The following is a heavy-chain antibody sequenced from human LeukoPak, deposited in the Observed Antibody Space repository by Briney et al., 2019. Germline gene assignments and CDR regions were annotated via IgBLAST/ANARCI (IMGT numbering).Heavy chain of an antibody. CDR2: IDPNSGGT. Sequence: GASVKVSCKASGYTFTGYYMHWVRQAPGQGLEWMGWIDPNSGGTNYAQKFQGRVTMTRDTSISTAYMVLNRLRSDDTAVYYCARDHPDSSGWGNYYYYYMDVWGKGTTVTVSS. CDR3: ARDHPDSSGWGNYYYYYMDV. D-gene: IGHD6-19*01. V-gene: IGHV1-2*02. J-gene: IGHJ6*03. CDR1: GYTFTGYY.